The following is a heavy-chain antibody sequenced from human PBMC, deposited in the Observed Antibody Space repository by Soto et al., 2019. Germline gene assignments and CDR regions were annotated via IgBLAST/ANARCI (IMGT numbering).Heavy chain of an antibody. J-gene: IGHJ6*02. CDR1: GYTFTSYG. D-gene: IGHD3-3*01. CDR2: ISAYNGNT. V-gene: IGHV1-18*01. Sequence: ASVKVSCKASGYTFTSYGISWVRQAPGQGLEWMGWISAYNGNTNYAQKLQGRVTMTTGTSTSTAYMELRSLRSDDTAVYYCAGDRRFLEWLHSLYYYYGMDVWGQGTTVTVSS. CDR3: AGDRRFLEWLHSLYYYYGMDV.